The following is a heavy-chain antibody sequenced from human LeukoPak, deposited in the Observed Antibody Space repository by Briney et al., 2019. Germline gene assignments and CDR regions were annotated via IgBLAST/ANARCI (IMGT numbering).Heavy chain of an antibody. Sequence: PGGSLRLSCAASGFTFSSYAMHWVRQAPGKGLEWVAVISYDGSNKYYADSVKGRFTISRDNSKNTLYLQMNSLRAEDTAVYYCARDRLEWDYVWGSYPDYWGQGTLVTVSS. D-gene: IGHD3-16*01. CDR2: ISYDGSNK. CDR1: GFTFSSYA. CDR3: ARDRLEWDYVWGSYPDY. J-gene: IGHJ4*02. V-gene: IGHV3-30-3*01.